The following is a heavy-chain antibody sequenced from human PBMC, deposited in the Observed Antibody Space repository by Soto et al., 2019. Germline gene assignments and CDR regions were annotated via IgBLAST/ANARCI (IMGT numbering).Heavy chain of an antibody. J-gene: IGHJ6*02. CDR3: ARDSLGYCISTSCYAGIGYYYGMDV. CDR2: IYYSGST. CDR1: GGSISSYY. V-gene: IGHV4-59*01. D-gene: IGHD2-2*01. Sequence: SETLSLTCTVSGGSISSYYWSWIRQPPGKGLEWIGYIYYSGSTNYNPSLKSRVTISVDTSKNQFSLKLSSVTAADTAVYYCARDSLGYCISTSCYAGIGYYYGMDVWGQGTTVTVSS.